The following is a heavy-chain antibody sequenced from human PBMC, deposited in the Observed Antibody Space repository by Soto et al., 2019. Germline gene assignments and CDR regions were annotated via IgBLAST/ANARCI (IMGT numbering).Heavy chain of an antibody. J-gene: IGHJ5*02. Sequence: SETLSLTCAVSGASVRSYHWSWIRQAAGKGLEWIGRVQMSGTTNYNPSLKTRVTMSLDTSKNEVSLRMTSVTAADTAVYFCAKDRSTMRWFDPWGQGILVTSPQ. D-gene: IGHD1-1*01. CDR3: AKDRSTMRWFDP. CDR1: GASVRSYH. CDR2: VQMSGTT. V-gene: IGHV4-4*07.